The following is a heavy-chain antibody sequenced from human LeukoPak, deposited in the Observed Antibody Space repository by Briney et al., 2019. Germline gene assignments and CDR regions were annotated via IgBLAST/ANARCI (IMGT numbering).Heavy chain of an antibody. Sequence: SQTLSLTCAISGDSVSSNSAAWNWIRQSPSRGLEWLGRTYYRSKWYNDYVVSVKSRITINPDTSKNQFSPQLDSVTPEDTAVYYCARLLWVGENAFDIWGQGTMVTVSS. CDR2: TYYRSKWYN. J-gene: IGHJ3*02. CDR3: ARLLWVGENAFDI. D-gene: IGHD3-10*01. V-gene: IGHV6-1*01. CDR1: GDSVSSNSAA.